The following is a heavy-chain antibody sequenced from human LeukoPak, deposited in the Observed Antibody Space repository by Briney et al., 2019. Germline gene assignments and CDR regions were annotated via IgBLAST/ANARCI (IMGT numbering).Heavy chain of an antibody. D-gene: IGHD2-2*01. CDR2: INPDGSDK. CDR3: ARFGDSYAPDY. J-gene: IGHJ4*02. CDR1: GFTFPPYW. V-gene: IGHV3-7*05. Sequence: GGSLRLSCAASGFTFPPYWMGWVRQAPGKGLEWVANINPDGSDKYYVDSVKGRFTISRDNARNSLYLQVNSLRDEDTAVYYCARFGDSYAPDYWGQGTLVTVSS.